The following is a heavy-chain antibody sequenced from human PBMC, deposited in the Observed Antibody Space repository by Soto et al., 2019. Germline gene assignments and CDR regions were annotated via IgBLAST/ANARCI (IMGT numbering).Heavy chain of an antibody. CDR1: GGTFSSYS. J-gene: IGHJ6*02. D-gene: IGHD2-21*02. CDR2: TIPIFGTT. Sequence: QVQLVQSGAEVKKPGSSVKVSCKASGGTFSSYSISWVRQAPGQGLEWMGGTIPIFGTTNYAQKFQGRVTITADEYTSTAYLELSSLRSEDTAVYYCASCLVTSYFYYYGMDVWGQGTTVTVSS. CDR3: ASCLVTSYFYYYGMDV. V-gene: IGHV1-69*12.